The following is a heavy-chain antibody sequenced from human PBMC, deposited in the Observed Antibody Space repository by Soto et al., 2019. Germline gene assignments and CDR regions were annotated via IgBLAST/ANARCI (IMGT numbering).Heavy chain of an antibody. D-gene: IGHD3-10*01. J-gene: IGHJ4*02. V-gene: IGHV1-3*01. CDR2: ISARNGKT. CDR3: ARDAYYGSETYNYFDY. CDR1: GYTFASCV. Sequence: ASVQVSCKSSGYTFASCVIRCVRQAPGQRLEWMGWISARNGKTHYSEKHQARVTITKDTSANTAYMELSSLTSEDSALYYCARDAYYGSETYNYFDYWGQGALVTVSS.